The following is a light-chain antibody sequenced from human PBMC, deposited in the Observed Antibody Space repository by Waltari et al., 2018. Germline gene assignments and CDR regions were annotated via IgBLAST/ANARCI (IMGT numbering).Light chain of an antibody. CDR1: QSIDNN. CDR2: AAS. Sequence: EIVMTQSPATLSVSPGERITLPCKASQSIDNNLAWYQQKPGQAPRLLIYAASTRATDVPARFRGSGSGTEFTLTISSLQSEDCGVFYCQQYNRWPPLTFGGGTKVEIK. V-gene: IGKV3-15*01. J-gene: IGKJ4*01. CDR3: QQYNRWPPLT.